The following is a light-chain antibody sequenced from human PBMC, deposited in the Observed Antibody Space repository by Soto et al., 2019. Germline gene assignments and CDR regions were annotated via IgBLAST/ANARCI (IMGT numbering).Light chain of an antibody. Sequence: QSALTQPASVSGSPGQSITISCTGTSSDVGSYNLVSWYQQHPGKAPKLMIYEVSKRPSGVSNRFSGSKSGNTASLTISGLQAADEADYYYCSYAGSSTWVFGGGTKVTVL. CDR3: CSYAGSSTWV. CDR2: EVS. J-gene: IGLJ3*02. CDR1: SSDVGSYNL. V-gene: IGLV2-23*02.